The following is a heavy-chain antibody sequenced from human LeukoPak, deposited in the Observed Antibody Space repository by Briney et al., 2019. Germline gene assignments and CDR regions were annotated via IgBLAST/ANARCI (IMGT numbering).Heavy chain of an antibody. V-gene: IGHV3-30*18. D-gene: IGHD6-13*01. CDR2: ISYDGSNK. Sequence: GGSLRLSCAASGFTFSSYGMHWVRQAPGKGLEWVAVISYDGSNKYYADSVKGRFTISRDNSKNTLYLQMNSLRAEDTAVYYCAKEIAAAGYYYYYGMDVWGQGTAVTVSS. CDR1: GFTFSSYG. J-gene: IGHJ6*02. CDR3: AKEIAAAGYYYYYGMDV.